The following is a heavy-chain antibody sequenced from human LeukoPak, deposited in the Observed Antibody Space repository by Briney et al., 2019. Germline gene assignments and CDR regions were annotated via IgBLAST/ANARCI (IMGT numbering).Heavy chain of an antibody. Sequence: SETLSLTCTVSGGSISSGGYYWSWIRQHPGKGLEWIGYIYYSGSTYYNPSLKSRVTISVDTSKNQFSLKLSSVTAADTAVYYCARGHYSPPRAYYYDSSGYYSLYYWGQGTLVTVSS. J-gene: IGHJ4*02. CDR3: ARGHYSPPRAYYYDSSGYYSLYY. CDR1: GGSISSGGYY. V-gene: IGHV4-31*03. CDR2: IYYSGST. D-gene: IGHD3-22*01.